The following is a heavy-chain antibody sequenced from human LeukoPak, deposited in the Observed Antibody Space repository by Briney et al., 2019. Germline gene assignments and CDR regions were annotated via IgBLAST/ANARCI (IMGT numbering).Heavy chain of an antibody. CDR2: TYYRSKWYN. CDR1: GDSVSSNSAA. Sequence: SQTLSLTCAISGDSVSSNSAAWNWIRQSPSRGLEWLGRTYYRSKWYNNYAISVKSRITINPDASKNQFSLQLNSVTPEDTAVYYCARDPWKQQLVFDYWGQGTLVTVSS. CDR3: ARDPWKQQLVFDY. V-gene: IGHV6-1*01. J-gene: IGHJ4*02. D-gene: IGHD6-13*01.